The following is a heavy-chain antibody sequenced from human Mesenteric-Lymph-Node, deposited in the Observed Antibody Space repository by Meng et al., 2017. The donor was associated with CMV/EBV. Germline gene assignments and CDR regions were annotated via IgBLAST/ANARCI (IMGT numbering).Heavy chain of an antibody. Sequence: ASAKVSCKASGYTFTSYDINWVRQATGQGLEWMGWMNPNSGNTGYAQKFQGRVTMTRNTSISTAYMELSSLRSEDTAVYYCARVGRFLEWLFYYYYGMDVWGQGTTVTVSS. V-gene: IGHV1-8*01. CDR1: GYTFTSYD. CDR3: ARVGRFLEWLFYYYYGMDV. J-gene: IGHJ6*02. CDR2: MNPNSGNT. D-gene: IGHD3-3*01.